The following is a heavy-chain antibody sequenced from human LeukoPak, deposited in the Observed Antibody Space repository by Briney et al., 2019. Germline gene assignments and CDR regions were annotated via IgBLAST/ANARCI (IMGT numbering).Heavy chain of an antibody. D-gene: IGHD3-10*01. CDR1: GFTFSRSW. J-gene: IGHJ4*02. Sequence: QAGGSLRLSCADSGFTFSRSWMTWVRQAAGKGLEWVANIKEDGSDKYYVDSVKGRFTVSRDNAKNSLYLQMNSLRDEDTAVYYCARDRGYFVFDYWGQGTLVTVSS. CDR3: ARDRGYFVFDY. CDR2: IKEDGSDK. V-gene: IGHV3-7*01.